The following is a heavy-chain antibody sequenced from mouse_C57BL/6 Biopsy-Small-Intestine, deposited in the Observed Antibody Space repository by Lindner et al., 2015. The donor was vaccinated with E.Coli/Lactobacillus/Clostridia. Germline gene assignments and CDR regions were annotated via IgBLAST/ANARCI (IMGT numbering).Heavy chain of an antibody. CDR3: ARDWLLRDYALDS. J-gene: IGHJ4*01. V-gene: IGHV5-4*01. CDR2: ISDGGTYT. CDR1: GFTFSNYA. D-gene: IGHD2-3*01. Sequence: EVQLQESGGDLMRPGGSLKLSCAASGFTFSNYAMSWIRQTPEKRLEWVATISDGGTYTYYPDNVKGRFTISRDNAKNNLYLQMSHLKSEDTAMYYCARDWLLRDYALDSWGQGTSVTVSS.